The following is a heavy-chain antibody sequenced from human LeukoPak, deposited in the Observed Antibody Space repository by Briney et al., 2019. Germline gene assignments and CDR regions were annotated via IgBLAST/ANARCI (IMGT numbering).Heavy chain of an antibody. CDR3: ARAPRGYGSIFGVVAVRDAFDI. CDR1: GGSISSYY. J-gene: IGHJ3*02. D-gene: IGHD3-3*01. Sequence: SETLSLTCTVSGGSISSYYWSWIRQPPGKGLEWIGYIYYSGSTNYNPSLKSRVTISVDTSKNQFSLKLSSVTAADTAVYYCARAPRGYGSIFGVVAVRDAFDIWGQGTMVTVSS. V-gene: IGHV4-59*01. CDR2: IYYSGST.